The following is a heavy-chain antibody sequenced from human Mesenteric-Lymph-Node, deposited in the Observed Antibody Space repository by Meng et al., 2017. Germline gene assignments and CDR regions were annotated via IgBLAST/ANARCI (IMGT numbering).Heavy chain of an antibody. CDR1: RFTFSSYS. CDR2: ITSSGRYI. CDR3: ASNGGGSDY. J-gene: IGHJ4*02. D-gene: IGHD4-23*01. Sequence: EVQLVESGGGLVKPGGSLSLSCAASRFTFSSYSMNWVRQAPGKGLEWVSSITSSGRYIYYADSVKGRFTISRDNAKNSLYLQMNSLRVEDTAVYYCASNGGGSDYWGQGTLVTVSS. V-gene: IGHV3-21*01.